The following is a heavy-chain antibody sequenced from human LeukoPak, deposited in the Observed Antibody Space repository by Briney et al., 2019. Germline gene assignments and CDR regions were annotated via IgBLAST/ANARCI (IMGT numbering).Heavy chain of an antibody. V-gene: IGHV1-69*13. CDR2: IVPGFDST. CDR3: ARWDAHYHEGENWFDP. CDR1: GGTFSNYA. Sequence: SVKVSCKASGGTFSNYAIVWVRQAPGQGLEWMGGIVPGFDSTDYAEKFQDRVTITADESTGTAYMELSSLRSADTAMYYCARWDAHYHEGENWFDPWGQGTLVTVSS. J-gene: IGHJ5*02. D-gene: IGHD3-10*01.